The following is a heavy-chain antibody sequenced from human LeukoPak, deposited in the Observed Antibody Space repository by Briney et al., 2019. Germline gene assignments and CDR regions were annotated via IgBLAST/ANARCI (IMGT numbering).Heavy chain of an antibody. CDR1: GGTFSSYA. Sequence: ASVKVSCKASGGTFSSYAISWVRQAPGQGLEWMGAIIPIFGTANYAQKFQGRVTITADESTSTAYMELSSLRSEDTAVYYCAREIPANYYDSSGYYDYWGQGTLVTVSS. CDR2: IIPIFGTA. V-gene: IGHV1-69*13. CDR3: AREIPANYYDSSGYYDY. J-gene: IGHJ4*02. D-gene: IGHD3-22*01.